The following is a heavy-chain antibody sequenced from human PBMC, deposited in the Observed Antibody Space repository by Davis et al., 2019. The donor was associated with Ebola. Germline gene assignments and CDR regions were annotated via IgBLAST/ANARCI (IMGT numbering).Heavy chain of an antibody. J-gene: IGHJ6*02. CDR3: ARKRSWYYYGMDV. V-gene: IGHV5-51*01. D-gene: IGHD6-19*01. Sequence: GESLKISCKGSGYTFTSYWIAWVRQVPGKGLEWMGSIYPGDSETRYSPSLQGQATISVDKSISTAYLQWSSLKASDTAMYYCARKRSWYYYGMDVWGQGTTVTVSS. CDR2: IYPGDSET. CDR1: GYTFTSYW.